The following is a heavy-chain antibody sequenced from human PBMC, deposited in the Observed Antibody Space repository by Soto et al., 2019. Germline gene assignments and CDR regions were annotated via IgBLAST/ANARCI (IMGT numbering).Heavy chain of an antibody. CDR2: IYHSGST. CDR1: GGSISSGGYS. CDR3: ARGFRSGWLSGLIPALAQPYGMDV. Sequence: NPSETLSLTCAVSGGSISSGGYSWSWIRQPPGKGLEWIGYIYHSGSTYYNPSLKSRVTISVDRSKNQFSLKLSSVTAADTAVYYCARGFRSGWLSGLIPALAQPYGMDVWGQGTTVTVSS. V-gene: IGHV4-30-2*01. J-gene: IGHJ6*02. D-gene: IGHD3-22*01.